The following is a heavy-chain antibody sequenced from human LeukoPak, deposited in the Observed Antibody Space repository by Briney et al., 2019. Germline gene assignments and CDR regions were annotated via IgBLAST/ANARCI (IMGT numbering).Heavy chain of an antibody. J-gene: IGHJ6*02. CDR3: AKDQACSSTSCWGYYYYYYGMDV. V-gene: IGHV3-30*18. Sequence: PGGSLRLSCAASGFTFSSYGMHWVCQAPGKGLEWVAVISYDGSNKYYADSVKGRFTISRDNSKNTLYLQMNSLRAEDTAVYYCAKDQACSSTSCWGYYYYYYGMDVWGQGTTVTVSS. CDR2: ISYDGSNK. CDR1: GFTFSSYG. D-gene: IGHD2-2*01.